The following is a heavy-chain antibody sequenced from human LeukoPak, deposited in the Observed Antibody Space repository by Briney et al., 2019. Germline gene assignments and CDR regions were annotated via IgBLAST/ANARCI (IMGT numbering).Heavy chain of an antibody. CDR1: GFRFRDSA. CDR3: ARAYCSSTRCWGYYYGMDV. Sequence: GGSLRLSCAASGFRFRDSAMHWVRQAPGKGLEWVSVIWHDGTYKYYVDSVKGRFTISRDDSKNTLYLQMNSLRAEDTAVYYCARAYCSSTRCWGYYYGMDVWGEGTTVTVPS. J-gene: IGHJ6*04. CDR2: IWHDGTYK. V-gene: IGHV3-33*01. D-gene: IGHD2-2*01.